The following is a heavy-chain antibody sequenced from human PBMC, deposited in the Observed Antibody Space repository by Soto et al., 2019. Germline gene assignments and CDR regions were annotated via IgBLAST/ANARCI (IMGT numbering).Heavy chain of an antibody. CDR1: GYTFTSYD. V-gene: IGHV1-8*01. J-gene: IGHJ5*02. CDR3: ARGRLSIAARRPNWFDP. CDR2: MNPNSGNT. D-gene: IGHD6-6*01. Sequence: ASVKVSCKASGYTFTSYDINWVRQATGQGLEWMGWMNPNSGNTGYAQKFQGRVTMTRNTSISTAYMELSSLRSEDTAVYYCARGRLSIAARRPNWFDPWGQGTLVTVSS.